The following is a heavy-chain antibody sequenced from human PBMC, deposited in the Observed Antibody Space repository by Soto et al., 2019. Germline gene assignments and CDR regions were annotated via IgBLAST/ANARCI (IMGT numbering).Heavy chain of an antibody. CDR2: FRSGGDDDTT. CDR3: AKKVNSGSGSQFFDY. J-gene: IGHJ4*02. V-gene: IGHV3-23*01. Sequence: GGSLRLSCAASGFTFSSYSMSWVRQAPGKGLEWVSGFRSGGDDDTTYYADSVRGRFTISRDNSKNTLFLQMNSLRAEDTAIYYCAKKVNSGSGSQFFDYWGQGTLVTVSS. D-gene: IGHD3-10*01. CDR1: GFTFSSYS.